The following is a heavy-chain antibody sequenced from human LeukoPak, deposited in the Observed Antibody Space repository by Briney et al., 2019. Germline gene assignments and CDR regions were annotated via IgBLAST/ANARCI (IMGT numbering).Heavy chain of an antibody. CDR1: GGSISSYY. J-gene: IGHJ6*02. V-gene: IGHV4-59*01. Sequence: SETLSLTCTVSGGSISSYYWSWIRQPPGKGLEWIGYIYYSGSTNYNPSLKSRVTISVDTSKNQFSLKLSSVTAADTAVYYCARAVIVDTEHYHYYYGMDVWGQGTTVTVSS. D-gene: IGHD5-18*01. CDR2: IYYSGST. CDR3: ARAVIVDTEHYHYYYGMDV.